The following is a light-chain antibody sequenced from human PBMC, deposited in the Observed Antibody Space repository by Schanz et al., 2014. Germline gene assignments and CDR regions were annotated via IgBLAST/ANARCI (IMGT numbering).Light chain of an antibody. V-gene: IGKV3D-20*02. Sequence: EIVLTQSPGTLSLSPGERATLSCRASQSVHRNYLAWHQQKPGQAPRLLVYGASTRATGIPARFSGSGSGTEFTLTISRLEPEDFAVYYCQQRTDWPLTFGGGTKVEIK. CDR3: QQRTDWPLT. CDR2: GAS. CDR1: QSVHRNY. J-gene: IGKJ4*01.